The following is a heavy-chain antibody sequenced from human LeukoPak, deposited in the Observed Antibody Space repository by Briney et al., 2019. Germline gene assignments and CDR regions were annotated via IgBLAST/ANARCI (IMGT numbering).Heavy chain of an antibody. V-gene: IGHV1-2*02. Sequence: GASAKVSCKASGYTFTGYYIHWVRQAPGQGLEWMGWINPNSGGTNYAQKFQGRVTMTRDTSISTAYMEMSRLTSDDTAVYYCARDSSSSRLQGWFDPWGQGTLVTVSS. J-gene: IGHJ5*02. CDR2: INPNSGGT. CDR1: GYTFTGYY. D-gene: IGHD6-13*01. CDR3: ARDSSSSRLQGWFDP.